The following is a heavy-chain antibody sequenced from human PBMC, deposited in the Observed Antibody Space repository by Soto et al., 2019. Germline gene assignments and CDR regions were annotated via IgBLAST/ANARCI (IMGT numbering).Heavy chain of an antibody. CDR2: ISGSGDTK. Sequence: GGSLRLSCASSGFTFSSCSMDWVRQAPGKGLEWVSFISGSGDTKYYADSVKGRFTISRDNAKNSLYLQMSSLRDEDTAVYYCAKYCSSDVCFDYWGQGTLVTVSS. D-gene: IGHD2-8*01. CDR1: GFTFSSCS. V-gene: IGHV3-48*02. CDR3: AKYCSSDVCFDY. J-gene: IGHJ4*02.